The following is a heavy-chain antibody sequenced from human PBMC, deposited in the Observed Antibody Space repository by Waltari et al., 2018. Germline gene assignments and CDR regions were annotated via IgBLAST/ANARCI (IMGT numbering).Heavy chain of an antibody. J-gene: IGHJ4*02. D-gene: IGHD3-10*01. CDR2: IKRKTDGGTT. CDR1: GFTFSNAW. CDR3: TTEYYGLLN. V-gene: IGHV3-15*01. Sequence: EVQLVESGGGLVKPGGSLRLSCAASGFTFSNAWMSWVRQAPGKGLEWVGRIKRKTDGGTTDYAAPVKGRFTISRDDSKNTLYLQMNSLKTEDTAVYYCTTEYYGLLNWGQGTLVTVSS.